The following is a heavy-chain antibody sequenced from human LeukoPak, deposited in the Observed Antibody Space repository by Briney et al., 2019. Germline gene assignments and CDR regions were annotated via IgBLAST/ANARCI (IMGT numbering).Heavy chain of an antibody. J-gene: IGHJ4*02. CDR1: GFTFSSYS. CDR2: ITGDSKYI. Sequence: GGSLRLSCAASGFTFSSYSMNWVRQAPGKGLGWVSSITGDSKYIYYADSVRGRFTISRDNAKNSLYLQMNSLRAEDTAVYYCARDFDYGDYWGQGTLVTVSS. CDR3: ARDFDYGDY. V-gene: IGHV3-21*01.